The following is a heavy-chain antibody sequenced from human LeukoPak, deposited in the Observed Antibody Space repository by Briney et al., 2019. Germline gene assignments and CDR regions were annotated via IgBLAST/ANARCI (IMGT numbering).Heavy chain of an antibody. CDR2: ISAYNGNT. CDR1: GYTFTSYG. Sequence: ASVKVSCKASGYTFTSYGISWVRQAPGQGLEWMGWISAYNGNTNYAQKLQGRVTTTTDTSTSTAYMELRSLRSDDTAVYYCAREHCSGGSCYSGDYYFDYWGQGTLVTVSS. D-gene: IGHD2-15*01. CDR3: AREHCSGGSCYSGDYYFDY. V-gene: IGHV1-18*01. J-gene: IGHJ4*02.